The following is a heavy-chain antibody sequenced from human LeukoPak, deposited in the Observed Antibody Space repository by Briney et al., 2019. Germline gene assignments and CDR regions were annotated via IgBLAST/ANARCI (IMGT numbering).Heavy chain of an antibody. V-gene: IGHV4-34*01. CDR3: ARSRWLRNWFDP. Sequence: GSLRLSCAASGFTFSDYYMSWIRQPPGKGLEWIGEINHSGSTNYNPSLKSRVTISVDTSKNQFSLKLSSVTAADTAVYYCARSRWLRNWFDPWGQGTLVTVSS. CDR2: INHSGST. J-gene: IGHJ5*02. D-gene: IGHD5-12*01. CDR1: GFTFSDYY.